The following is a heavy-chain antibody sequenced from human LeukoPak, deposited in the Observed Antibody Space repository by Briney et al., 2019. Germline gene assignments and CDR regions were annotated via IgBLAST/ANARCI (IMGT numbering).Heavy chain of an antibody. CDR2: IYYSGST. D-gene: IGHD3-22*01. CDR1: GGSISSSSYY. CDR3: ARVPHSVEGSMKAVFIHYFDY. V-gene: IGHV4-39*02. J-gene: IGHJ4*02. Sequence: SETLSLTRTVSGGSISSSSYYWGWIRQPPGKGLEWIGSIYYSGSTYYNPSLKSRVTISVDTSKNDFSLKLSSVTATDTAVYYCARVPHSVEGSMKAVFIHYFDYWGQGSLVTVSS.